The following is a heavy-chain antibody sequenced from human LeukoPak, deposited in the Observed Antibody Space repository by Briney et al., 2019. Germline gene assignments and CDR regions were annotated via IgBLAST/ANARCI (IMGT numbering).Heavy chain of an antibody. CDR3: ARGDMVTAPPPYYFDY. Sequence: GGSLRLSCAASGFTFSSYSMNWVRQAPGKGLEWVSYISSSSSTIYYADSVKGRFTISRDNAKNSLYLQMNSLRDEDTAVYYCARGDMVTAPPPYYFDYWGQGTLVTVSS. J-gene: IGHJ4*02. V-gene: IGHV3-48*02. CDR2: ISSSSSTI. CDR1: GFTFSSYS. D-gene: IGHD2-21*02.